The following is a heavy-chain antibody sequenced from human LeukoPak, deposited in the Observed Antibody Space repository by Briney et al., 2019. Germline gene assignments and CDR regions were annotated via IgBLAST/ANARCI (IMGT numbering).Heavy chain of an antibody. CDR3: ASAVTSIEKYAFDI. V-gene: IGHV3-74*03. J-gene: IGHJ3*02. CDR2: INGDGSST. Sequence: PGGSLRLSCAASGFTFSTYCMHGVRHAPGKGLVWVSRINGDGSSTTYTESVRRRFTISRDNAKNTLYREMNSLRAEDTAVYYCASAVTSIEKYAFDIWGHGTMVTVSS. CDR1: GFTFSTYC. D-gene: IGHD3-22*01.